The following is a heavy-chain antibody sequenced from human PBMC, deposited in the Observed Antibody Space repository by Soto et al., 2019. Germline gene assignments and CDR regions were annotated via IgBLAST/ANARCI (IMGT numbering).Heavy chain of an antibody. CDR3: AREPKTNKSSSGWYFFDY. J-gene: IGHJ4*02. V-gene: IGHV1-18*01. CDR1: GYTFTSYG. D-gene: IGHD6-19*01. Sequence: QVQLVQSGAEVKKPGASVKVSCKASGYTFTSYGISWVRQAPGQGLEWMGWISAYNGNTNYAQKLQGRVTMTTDTSTSTAYMELRSLRSDDTAVYYCAREPKTNKSSSGWYFFDYWGQGTLVTVSS. CDR2: ISAYNGNT.